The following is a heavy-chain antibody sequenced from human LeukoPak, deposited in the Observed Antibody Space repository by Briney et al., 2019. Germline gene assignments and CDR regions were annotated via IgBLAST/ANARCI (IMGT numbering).Heavy chain of an antibody. D-gene: IGHD3-22*01. J-gene: IGHJ4*02. Sequence: GRSLRLSCAASGFTFSSYGMHWVRQAPGKGLEWVAVISYDGSNKYYADSVKGRFTISRDNSKNTLYLQMNSLRAEDTAVYYCAKGSGGNFGSSGSSSDYWGQGTVVTVSS. CDR2: ISYDGSNK. CDR1: GFTFSSYG. V-gene: IGHV3-30*18. CDR3: AKGSGGNFGSSGSSSDY.